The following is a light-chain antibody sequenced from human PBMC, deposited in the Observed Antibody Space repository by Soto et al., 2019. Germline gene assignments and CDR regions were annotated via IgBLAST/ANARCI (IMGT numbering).Light chain of an antibody. CDR3: TSYAGSNNVCV. CDR2: DVF. CDR1: SSDIGGYNY. Sequence: QSVLTQPPSASGSPGQSVTISCSGTSSDIGGYNYVSWYQQHPGKAPKLMIYDVFKRPSGVHDRFSGSKSGNTASLTVSGLQAEDEADYYCTSYAGSNNVCVFGTGTKLTVL. J-gene: IGLJ1*01. V-gene: IGLV2-8*01.